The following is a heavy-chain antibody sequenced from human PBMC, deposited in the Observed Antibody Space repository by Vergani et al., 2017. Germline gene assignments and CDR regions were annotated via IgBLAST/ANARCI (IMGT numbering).Heavy chain of an antibody. CDR1: GFTFSDYY. V-gene: IGHV3-11*05. J-gene: IGHJ4*02. Sequence: QVQLVESGGGLVKPGGSLRLSCAASGFTFSDYYMSWIRQAPGKGLEWVSYISSSSSYTNYADSVKGRFTISRANAKNSLYLQMNSLRAEDTAVYYCASFRNYYGSGSYPFDYWGQGTLVTVSS. CDR2: ISSSSSYT. CDR3: ASFRNYYGSGSYPFDY. D-gene: IGHD3-10*01.